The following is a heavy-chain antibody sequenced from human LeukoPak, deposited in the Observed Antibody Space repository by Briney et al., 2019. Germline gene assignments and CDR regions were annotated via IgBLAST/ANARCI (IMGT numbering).Heavy chain of an antibody. V-gene: IGHV1-46*01. CDR1: GYTFTSYY. J-gene: IGHJ6*02. D-gene: IGHD2-2*01. CDR2: INPSGGST. Sequence: ASVKVSCKASGYTFTSYYMHWVRQAPGQGLEWMGIINPSGGSTSYAQKFQGRVTMTRDTSTSTVYMELSSLRSEDTAVYYCARVPAAIGYYYYGMDVWGQGTTVTVSS. CDR3: ARVPAAIGYYYYGMDV.